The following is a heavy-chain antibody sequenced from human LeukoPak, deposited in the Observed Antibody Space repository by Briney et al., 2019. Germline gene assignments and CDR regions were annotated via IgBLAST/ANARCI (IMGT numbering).Heavy chain of an antibody. CDR3: ARDFRMDFDY. J-gene: IGHJ4*02. V-gene: IGHV3-30-3*01. CDR2: ISYDGSNK. D-gene: IGHD2-15*01. Sequence: GGSLRLSCAVSGFTFSSYAMHWVRQAPGKGLEWVAVISYDGSNKYYADSVKGRFTISRDNSKNTLYLQMNSLRAEDTAVYYCARDFRMDFDYWGQGTLVTVSS. CDR1: GFTFSSYA.